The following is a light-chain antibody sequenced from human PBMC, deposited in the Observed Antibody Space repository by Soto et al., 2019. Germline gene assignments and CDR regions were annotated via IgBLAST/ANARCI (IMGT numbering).Light chain of an antibody. V-gene: IGKV4-1*01. CDR3: QQYYSAPLT. Sequence: DLVMTHSPVPLAGSMGERATINCKSSQSVLYSSNNKNYLVWYQQKPGQPPKLLIYWASTRESGVPDRFSGSGSGTDFTLTISSLQAEDVAVYYCQQYYSAPLTFGGGTNVDIK. J-gene: IGKJ4*01. CDR2: WAS. CDR1: QSVLYSSNNKNY.